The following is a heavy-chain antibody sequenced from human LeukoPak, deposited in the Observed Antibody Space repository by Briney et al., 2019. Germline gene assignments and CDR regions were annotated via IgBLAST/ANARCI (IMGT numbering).Heavy chain of an antibody. CDR1: GGSISSGGYY. D-gene: IGHD3-16*01. CDR2: IYYSGST. CDR3: ARHTPSGGAQTPYFDY. Sequence: PSETLSLTCTVSGGSISSGGYYWSWIRQHPGKGLEWIGYIYYSGSTYYNPSLKSRVTISVDTSKNQFSLKLSSVTAADTAVYYCARHTPSGGAQTPYFDYWGQGTLVTVSS. J-gene: IGHJ4*02. V-gene: IGHV4-31*03.